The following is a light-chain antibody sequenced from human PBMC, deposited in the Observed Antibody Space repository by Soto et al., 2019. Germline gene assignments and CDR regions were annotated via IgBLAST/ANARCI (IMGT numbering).Light chain of an antibody. CDR1: QSVGSSY. V-gene: IGKV3-15*01. J-gene: IGKJ5*01. CDR3: QQYHKWPIT. Sequence: EIVLTQSPGTLSLFPGERATLSCRASQSVGSSYLAWYQQKPGQAPSLLIYGASSRATGIPARFSGSGSGTEFTLTISSLQSEDFAVYYCQQYHKWPITFGQGTRLEIK. CDR2: GAS.